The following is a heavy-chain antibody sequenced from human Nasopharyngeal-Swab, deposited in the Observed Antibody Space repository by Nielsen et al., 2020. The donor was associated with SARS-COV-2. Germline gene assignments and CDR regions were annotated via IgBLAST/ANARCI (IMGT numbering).Heavy chain of an antibody. CDR3: ARVNNGGGIVTASYSFFMDV. D-gene: IGHD2-21*01. CDR1: GCSISSGGYY. CDR2: IYYSGST. Sequence: SDTLSLTCTVSGCSISSGGYYWSWIRQHPGKGLEWIGYIYYSGSTYYNPALKSRVIMSVATSKDEFSLKLTSVTAADTAIYFCARVNNGGGIVTASYSFFMDVWGKGTSVAVSS. V-gene: IGHV4-31*03. J-gene: IGHJ6*03.